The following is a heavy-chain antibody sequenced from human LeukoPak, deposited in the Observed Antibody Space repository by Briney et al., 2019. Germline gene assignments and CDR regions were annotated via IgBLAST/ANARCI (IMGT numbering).Heavy chain of an antibody. CDR1: GYTFTSYA. CDR2: INAGNGDT. D-gene: IGHD4-17*01. V-gene: IGHV1-3*01. Sequence: PGASVKVSCKVSGYTFTSYAMHWVRQAPGQRLEWMGWINAGNGDTKYSQKFQGRVTITRDTSASTAYMELSSLRSEDTAVYYCARGRITRLTTVTTGWFDPWGQGTLVTVSS. J-gene: IGHJ5*02. CDR3: ARGRITRLTTVTTGWFDP.